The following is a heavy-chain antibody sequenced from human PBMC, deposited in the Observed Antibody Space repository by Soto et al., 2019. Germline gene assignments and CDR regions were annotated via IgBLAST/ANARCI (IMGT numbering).Heavy chain of an antibody. CDR1: GYTFRNYN. Sequence: QEQQVQSGAEVKKPGAPVKVSCKASGYTFRNYNINWVRQASGQGLEWMGWMDPDSGNTGYAEKFQGRVTMTRNSSISTAYMELSGLRSEDTAVYYCAREAASDPSFYYHYMDVWGKGTTVTVSS. D-gene: IGHD3-10*01. J-gene: IGHJ6*03. V-gene: IGHV1-8*01. CDR3: AREAASDPSFYYHYMDV. CDR2: MDPDSGNT.